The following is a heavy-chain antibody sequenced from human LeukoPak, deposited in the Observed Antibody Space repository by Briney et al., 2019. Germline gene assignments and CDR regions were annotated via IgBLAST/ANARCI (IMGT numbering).Heavy chain of an antibody. V-gene: IGHV3-30*02. CDR1: GFTFSSYG. J-gene: IGHJ3*02. CDR3: GKNQGLFKSAFQI. Sequence: GGSLRLSCAASGFTFSSYGMHWVRQAPGKGLEWVAFIRYDGSNKYYADSVKGRFTISRDNSKNTLYLQMNSLRAEDTAVYYCGKNQGLFKSAFQIGGQGTMVTVSS. CDR2: IRYDGSNK.